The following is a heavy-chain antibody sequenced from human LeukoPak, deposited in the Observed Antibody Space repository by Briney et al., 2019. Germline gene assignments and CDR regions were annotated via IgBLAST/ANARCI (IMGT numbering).Heavy chain of an antibody. Sequence: PGGSLRLSCAASGFTFSSYDMHWVRQATGKGLEWVSAIGTAGDTYYPGSVKGRFTISRENAKNSLYLQMNSLRAGDTAVYYCARAPTGYSSGWYNPTKYYYYGMDVWGQGTTVTVSS. J-gene: IGHJ6*02. CDR3: ARAPTGYSSGWYNPTKYYYYGMDV. CDR2: IGTAGDT. CDR1: GFTFSSYD. V-gene: IGHV3-13*01. D-gene: IGHD6-19*01.